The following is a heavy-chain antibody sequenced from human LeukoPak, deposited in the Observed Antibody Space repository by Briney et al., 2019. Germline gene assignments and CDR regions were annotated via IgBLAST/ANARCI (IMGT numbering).Heavy chain of an antibody. CDR1: GHTFTSYY. V-gene: IGHV1-8*02. J-gene: IGHJ4*02. CDR3: ARAQISYRGYDFGY. CDR2: MNPNSGNT. Sequence: GASVKVSCKASGHTFTSYYMHWVRQAPGQGLEWMGWMNPNSGNTGYAQKFQGRVTMTRNTSISTAYMELSSLRSEDTAVYYCARAQISYRGYDFGYWGQGTLVTVS. D-gene: IGHD5-12*01.